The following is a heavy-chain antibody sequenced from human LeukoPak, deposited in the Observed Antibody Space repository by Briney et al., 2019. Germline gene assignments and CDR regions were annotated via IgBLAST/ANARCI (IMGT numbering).Heavy chain of an antibody. Sequence: PGGSLRLSCAASGFTFSSYAMSWVRQAPGKGLEWVSAISGSGGSTYYADSVKGRFTISRDNSKNTLYLQMNSLRAEDTAVYYCAKGVYCSSTSCYVPFDYWGQGTLVTVSS. CDR3: AKGVYCSSTSCYVPFDY. J-gene: IGHJ4*02. CDR1: GFTFSSYA. V-gene: IGHV3-23*01. CDR2: ISGSGGST. D-gene: IGHD2-2*01.